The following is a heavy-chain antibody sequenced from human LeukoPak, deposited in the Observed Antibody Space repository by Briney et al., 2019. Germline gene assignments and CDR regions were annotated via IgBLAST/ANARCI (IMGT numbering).Heavy chain of an antibody. D-gene: IGHD3-3*01. CDR1: GFTFSSYG. Sequence: PGRSLRLSCAASGFTFSSYGMHWVRQAPGKGLEWVAVIWYDGSNKYYADSVKGRFTISRDNSKNTLYLQMNSLRAEDTAVYYCAKDSSGYYWAYFDYWGQGTLVTVSS. CDR3: AKDSSGYYWAYFDY. CDR2: IWYDGSNK. V-gene: IGHV3-33*06. J-gene: IGHJ4*02.